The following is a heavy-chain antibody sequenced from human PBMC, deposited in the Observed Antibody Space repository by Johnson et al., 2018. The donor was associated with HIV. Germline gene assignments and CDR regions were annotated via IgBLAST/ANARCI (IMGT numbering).Heavy chain of an antibody. CDR3: AREDTRGAFDI. CDR1: GFNFSSYG. CDR2: IRYDGSNK. J-gene: IGHJ3*02. V-gene: IGHV3-30*02. Sequence: QVQLVESGGGVVQPGGSLRLSCAASGFNFSSYGMHWVRQAPGKGLEWVAFIRYDGSNKYYADSVKGRFTISRDNSKNTLYLQMNSLRAEDTAVYYCAREDTRGAFDIWGQGTMVTVSS. D-gene: IGHD5-18*01.